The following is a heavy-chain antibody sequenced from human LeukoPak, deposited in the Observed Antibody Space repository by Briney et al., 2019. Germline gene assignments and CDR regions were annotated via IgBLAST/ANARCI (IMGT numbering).Heavy chain of an antibody. D-gene: IGHD2-2*01. CDR2: ISSSSSCI. V-gene: IGHV3-21*01. J-gene: IGHJ3*01. CDR1: GFTFSSYS. CDR3: ARPLELRYCTSTSCYEGAFQF. Sequence: GGSLRLSCAASGFTFSSYSMNWVRQAPGKGLEWVSSISSSSSCIYYADSVKGRFTISRDNAKNSLYLQMNSLRAEDTAVYYCARPLELRYCTSTSCYEGAFQFWGQGTMVTVSS.